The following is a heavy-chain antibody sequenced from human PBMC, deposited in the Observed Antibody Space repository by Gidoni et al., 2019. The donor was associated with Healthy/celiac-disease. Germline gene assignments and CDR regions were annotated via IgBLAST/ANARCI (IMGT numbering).Heavy chain of an antibody. Sequence: EVQLVESGGGLVQPGGSLRLSCAASGFIFSPYWMSWVRQAPGKGLEWVANIKEDGSERYYVDFGKGRFTISRDNAKNSLYLRMNSLRADDTAVYYCARGGNRFVYWGQGTLVTVSS. CDR1: GFIFSPYW. CDR3: ARGGNRFVY. V-gene: IGHV3-7*04. J-gene: IGHJ5*01. CDR2: IKEDGSER.